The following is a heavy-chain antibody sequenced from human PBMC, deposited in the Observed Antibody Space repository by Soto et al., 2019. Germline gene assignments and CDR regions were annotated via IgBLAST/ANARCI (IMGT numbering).Heavy chain of an antibody. CDR3: ARAVEGSPEDYYYYGMDV. V-gene: IGHV1-46*01. Sequence: ASVKVSCKASGYTFTSYYMHWVRQAPGQGLEWMGIINPSGGSTSYAQKFQGRVTMTRNTSTSTAYMELSSLRSEDTAVYYCARAVEGSPEDYYYYGMDVWGQGTTVTVSS. D-gene: IGHD2-2*01. CDR2: INPSGGST. CDR1: GYTFTSYY. J-gene: IGHJ6*02.